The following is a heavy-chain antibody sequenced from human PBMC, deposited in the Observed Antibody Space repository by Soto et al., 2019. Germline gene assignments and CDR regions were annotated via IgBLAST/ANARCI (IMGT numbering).Heavy chain of an antibody. CDR1: GYTFTSYG. Sequence: QVQLVQSGAEVKKPGASVKVSCKASGYTFTSYGISWVRQAPGQGLEWMGWISGYNGNTNYAQNLQGRVTMTTDTSTRTAYMELRSLRSDDTAVYYCTRDRRGIKIFGVVIKENDWFDPWGQGTLVTVSS. CDR3: TRDRRGIKIFGVVIKENDWFDP. D-gene: IGHD3-3*01. J-gene: IGHJ5*02. CDR2: ISGYNGNT. V-gene: IGHV1-18*01.